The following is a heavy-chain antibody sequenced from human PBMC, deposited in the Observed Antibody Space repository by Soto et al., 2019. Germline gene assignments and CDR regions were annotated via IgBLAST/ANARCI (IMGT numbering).Heavy chain of an antibody. CDR2: VSGSGGAT. J-gene: IGHJ4*01. V-gene: IGHV3-23*01. CDR1: GFTFSSYA. D-gene: IGHD3-22*01. CDR3: AKDGYYYDSSGCTDH. Sequence: GGSLRLSCAASGFTFSSYAMTWVRQPPGKGLEWVSSVSGSGGATYYADAVKGRFTMSRDNSKNTLYLQMSSLRAEDTAVYYCAKDGYYYDSSGCTDHWGHGTPVTVSP.